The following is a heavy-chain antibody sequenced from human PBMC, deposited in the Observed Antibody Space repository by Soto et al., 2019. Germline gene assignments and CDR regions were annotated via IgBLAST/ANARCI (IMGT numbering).Heavy chain of an antibody. CDR1: GYTFTNFG. D-gene: IGHD3-16*01. V-gene: IGHV1-18*01. J-gene: IGHJ4*02. CDR3: AGGGTPIDY. Sequence: QVQLVQSGAEVKKPGASVKVSCKASGYTFTNFGISWVRQAPGQGLEWMGRISDYNGNTNYAQNFQGRVTMTTETSMSTAYLELRSLSSDDTAVYYCAGGGTPIDYWGQGTLVTVSS. CDR2: ISDYNGNT.